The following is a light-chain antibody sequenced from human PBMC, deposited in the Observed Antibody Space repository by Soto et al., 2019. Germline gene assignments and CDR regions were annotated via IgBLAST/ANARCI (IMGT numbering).Light chain of an antibody. J-gene: IGKJ1*01. CDR1: QSISDY. CDR2: DAS. V-gene: IGKV1-5*01. CDR3: QQYYTYWHM. Sequence: DIQMTQSPSTLSASVGDRVIITCRASQSISDYLAWYQQKPGKATKLLIYDASNLESGVPSTFSCSGSGTEFTLTISSLQPDDFATYYCQQYYTYWHMFGQGTRVEIK.